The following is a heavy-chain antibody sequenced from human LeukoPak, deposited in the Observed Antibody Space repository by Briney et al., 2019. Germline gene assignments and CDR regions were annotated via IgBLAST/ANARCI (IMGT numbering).Heavy chain of an antibody. CDR1: GGSFSSYY. Sequence: SETLSLTCAVYGGSFSSYYWSWIRQPPGKGLEWIGEINHSGSTNYNPSLKSRVTISVDTSKNQFSLKLSSVTAADTAVYYCARGYSSGWSDYWGQGTLVTVSS. CDR3: ARGYSSGWSDY. J-gene: IGHJ4*02. CDR2: INHSGST. D-gene: IGHD6-19*01. V-gene: IGHV4-34*01.